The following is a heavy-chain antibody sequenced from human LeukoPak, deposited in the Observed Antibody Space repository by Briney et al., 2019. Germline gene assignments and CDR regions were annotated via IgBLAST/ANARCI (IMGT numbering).Heavy chain of an antibody. J-gene: IGHJ4*02. CDR2: IIAILGIA. V-gene: IGHV1-69*04. Sequence: GASVKVSCKASGGTFSSYTISWVRQAPGQGLEWMGRIIAILGIANYAQKFQGRVTITADKSTSTAYMELSSLRSEDTAVYYCARDPRVYYDSSGYYFDYWGQGTLVTVSS. CDR1: GGTFSSYT. D-gene: IGHD3-22*01. CDR3: ARDPRVYYDSSGYYFDY.